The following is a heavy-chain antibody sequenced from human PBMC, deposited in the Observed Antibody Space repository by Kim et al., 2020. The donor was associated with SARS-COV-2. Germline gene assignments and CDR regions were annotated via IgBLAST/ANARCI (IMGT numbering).Heavy chain of an antibody. V-gene: IGHV3-9*01. D-gene: IGHD6-19*01. Sequence: VKGRLPISRDNAKNSLYLQMNSLRAEDTALYYCAKDIRSIAVAGRIWFDPWGQGTLVTVSS. J-gene: IGHJ5*02. CDR3: AKDIRSIAVAGRIWFDP.